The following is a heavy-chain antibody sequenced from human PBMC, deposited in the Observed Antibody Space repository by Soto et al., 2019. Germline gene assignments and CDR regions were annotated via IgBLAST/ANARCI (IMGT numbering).Heavy chain of an antibody. CDR1: GYTFTSYG. Sequence: QVQLVQSGAEVKKPGASVKVSCKASGYTFTSYGISWVRQAPGQGLEWMGWISAYNGNTNYAPKLQGRVSLTKDTSTSTEYIELRSLRSDDTAVYYCARCIAARQFLYYYYMDVWGKGTTVTVAS. J-gene: IGHJ6*03. CDR2: ISAYNGNT. CDR3: ARCIAARQFLYYYYMDV. D-gene: IGHD6-6*01. V-gene: IGHV1-18*01.